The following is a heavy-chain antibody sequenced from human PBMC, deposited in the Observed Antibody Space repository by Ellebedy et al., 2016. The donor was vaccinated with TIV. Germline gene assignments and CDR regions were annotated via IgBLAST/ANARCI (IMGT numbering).Heavy chain of an antibody. CDR3: ARGSPTYYDFWSGYYTDYFDY. D-gene: IGHD3-3*01. Sequence: GESLKISXAASGFTFSSYSMNWVRQARGKGLEWVSSISSSSSYIYYADSVKGRFTISRDNAKNSLYLQMNSLRAEDTAVYYCARGSPTYYDFWSGYYTDYFDYWGQGTLVTVSS. J-gene: IGHJ4*02. CDR2: ISSSSSYI. V-gene: IGHV3-21*01. CDR1: GFTFSSYS.